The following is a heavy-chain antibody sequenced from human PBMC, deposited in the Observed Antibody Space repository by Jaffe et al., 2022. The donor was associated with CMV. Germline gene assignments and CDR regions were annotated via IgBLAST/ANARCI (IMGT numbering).Heavy chain of an antibody. J-gene: IGHJ6*03. CDR3: TRAREHIVVDDYYYYMDV. CDR2: IRSKAYGGTT. D-gene: IGHD2-21*01. CDR1: GFTFGDYA. V-gene: IGHV3-49*04. Sequence: EVQLVESGGGLVQPGRSLRLSCTASGFTFGDYAMSWVRQAPGKGLEWVGFIRSKAYGGTTEYAASVKGRFTISRDDSKSIAYLQMNSLKTEDTAVYYCTRAREHIVVDDYYYYMDVWGKGTTVTVSS.